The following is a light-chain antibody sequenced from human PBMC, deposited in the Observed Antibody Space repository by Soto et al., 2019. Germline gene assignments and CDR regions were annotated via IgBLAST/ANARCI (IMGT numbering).Light chain of an antibody. Sequence: EVVLTQSPGTLSLSPGERATLSCRASQSVSSSQLTWFQQKPGQAPRLLIYAASSRAAGIPDRFSGSGSGTDFTLTISRLEPEDFAVYYCQQYANSRLTFGGGTKVDIK. CDR2: AAS. CDR1: QSVSSSQ. CDR3: QQYANSRLT. V-gene: IGKV3-20*01. J-gene: IGKJ4*01.